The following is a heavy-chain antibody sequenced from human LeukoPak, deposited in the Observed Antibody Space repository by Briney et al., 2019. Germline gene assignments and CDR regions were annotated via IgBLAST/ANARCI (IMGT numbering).Heavy chain of an antibody. J-gene: IGHJ4*02. CDR3: ARRATVVGPAPFDH. CDR1: GFSSTIYA. V-gene: IGHV3-23*01. CDR2: IIPGGDTI. D-gene: IGHD4-23*01. Sequence: GGSLRLSCAASGFSSTIYAMSWVRQAPGKGLEWVSAIIPGGDTIYYLDSVKGRFTISRDNSKNTLYLQMSSLRAEGTAVYYCARRATVVGPAPFDHWGQGTLVTVSS.